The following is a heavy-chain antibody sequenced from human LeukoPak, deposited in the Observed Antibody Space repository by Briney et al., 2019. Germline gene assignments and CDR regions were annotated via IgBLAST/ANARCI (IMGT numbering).Heavy chain of an antibody. CDR2: IIPILGIA. CDR1: GGTFSSYA. V-gene: IGHV1-69*04. Sequence: SVKVSCKASGGTFSSYAISWVRQAPGQGLEWVGRIIPILGIANYAQKFQGRVTMTEDTSTDTVYMELSSLRAEDTAVYYCATGGVHNSFAQWGQGTLVTVSP. CDR3: ATGGVHNSFAQ. J-gene: IGHJ4*02. D-gene: IGHD5-24*01.